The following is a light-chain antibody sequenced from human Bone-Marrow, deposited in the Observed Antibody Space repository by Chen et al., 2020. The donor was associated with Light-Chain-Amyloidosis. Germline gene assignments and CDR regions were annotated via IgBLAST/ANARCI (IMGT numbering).Light chain of an antibody. V-gene: IGLV3-25*03. CDR2: RDT. CDR1: DLPTKN. CDR3: RSADSSGTYEVI. J-gene: IGLJ2*01. Sequence: SYELTKPPSGSVSPGQTARITCSGDDLPTKNTNWYQQKPGQAPVLVIHRDTGRPAGISERFCSTSSGTPATLPISGVQAEDEAEYHCRSADSSGTYEVILGGGTKLTVL.